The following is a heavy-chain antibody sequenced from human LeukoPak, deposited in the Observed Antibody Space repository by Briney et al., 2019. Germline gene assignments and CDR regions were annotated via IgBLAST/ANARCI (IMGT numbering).Heavy chain of an antibody. CDR3: ARALREAHYGY. V-gene: IGHV4-59*01. CDR1: GGSISSYY. J-gene: IGHJ4*02. Sequence: SETLSLTCTVSGGSISSYYWSWIRQPPGKGLEWIGYIYYSGSTNYNPSLKSRVTISVDTSNNQFSLKLSSVTAADTAVYYCARALREAHYGYWGQGTLVAVSS. CDR2: IYYSGST. D-gene: IGHD3-16*01.